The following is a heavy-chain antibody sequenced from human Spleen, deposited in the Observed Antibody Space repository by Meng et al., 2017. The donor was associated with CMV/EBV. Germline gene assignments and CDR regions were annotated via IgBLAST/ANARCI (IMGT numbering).Heavy chain of an antibody. CDR3: ARGATITDAWFAP. D-gene: IGHD1-14*01. V-gene: IGHV4-61*01. CDR1: GDSVTSGTFY. CDR2: VYYTGST. Sequence: GSGDSVTSGTFYWSWIRQPPGKGLEWIGYVYYTGSTNYNPSLRSRVTISVDTSKNQFSLKVNSVTAADTAVYYCARGATITDAWFAPWGQGSLVTVSS. J-gene: IGHJ5*02.